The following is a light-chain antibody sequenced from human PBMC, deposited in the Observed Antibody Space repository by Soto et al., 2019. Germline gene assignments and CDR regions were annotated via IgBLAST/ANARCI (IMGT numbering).Light chain of an antibody. CDR1: QSVLYSSNNKNY. J-gene: IGKJ4*01. CDR2: WAS. V-gene: IGKV4-1*01. CDR3: QQYYTALT. Sequence: DIVMTQSPDSLAVSLGERATINCKSSQSVLYSSNNKNYLAWYQQKPGQPPKLLIYWASTRESGVPDRFSGSGSGTDFTLTISSLQAEDGAVYYCQQYYTALTFGGGTKVDI.